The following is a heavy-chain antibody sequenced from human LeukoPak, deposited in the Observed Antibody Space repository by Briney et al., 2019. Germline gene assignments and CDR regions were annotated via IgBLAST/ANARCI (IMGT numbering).Heavy chain of an antibody. CDR3: ARSPYDSSGYYSDY. D-gene: IGHD3-22*01. V-gene: IGHV1-8*01. Sequence: APVKVSCKASGYTFSSYDINWVRQAAGQGLEWMGWMNPNSGNTGYAQKFQGRVSMTRNTSISTAYMELSSLRSEDTAVYYCARSPYDSSGYYSDYWGQGTLVTVSS. CDR1: GYTFSSYD. CDR2: MNPNSGNT. J-gene: IGHJ4*02.